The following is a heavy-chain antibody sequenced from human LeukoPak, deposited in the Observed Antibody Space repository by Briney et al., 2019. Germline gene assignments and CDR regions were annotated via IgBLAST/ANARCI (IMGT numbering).Heavy chain of an antibody. V-gene: IGHV3-30*02. CDR1: GFTFSGYA. Sequence: PGGSLRLSCAAPGFTFSGYAMSWVRQAPGKGLEWVAFIRHDESNKYYADSVKGRFTISRDNSKNTLSLQMNSLRPDDTAVYYCAKFSYGDYVAWGQGTLVIVSS. J-gene: IGHJ5*02. CDR3: AKFSYGDYVA. CDR2: IRHDESNK. D-gene: IGHD4-17*01.